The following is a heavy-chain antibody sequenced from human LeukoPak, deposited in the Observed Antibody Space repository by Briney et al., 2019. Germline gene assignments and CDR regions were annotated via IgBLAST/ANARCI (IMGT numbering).Heavy chain of an antibody. Sequence: PGGSLRLSCAASVFTFSNAWMSWVRQAPGKGLEWVGRIKSKTDGGTTDYAAPVKGRFTISRDDSKNTLYPQINSRKTEDTAVYYCTTENYDYDFWSGHYYYYYMDVWGKGTTVTVSS. D-gene: IGHD3-3*01. CDR3: TTENYDYDFWSGHYYYYYMDV. V-gene: IGHV3-15*01. CDR1: VFTFSNAW. CDR2: IKSKTDGGTT. J-gene: IGHJ6*03.